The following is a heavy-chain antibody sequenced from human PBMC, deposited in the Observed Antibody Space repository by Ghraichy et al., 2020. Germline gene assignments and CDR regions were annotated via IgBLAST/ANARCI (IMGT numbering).Heavy chain of an antibody. CDR3: ARIDCISTSCYFDY. CDR2: IKQDGSEK. Sequence: GGSLRLSCAASGFTFSSYWMSWVRQAPGKGLEWVANIKQDGSEKHYVDSVKGRFTISRDNAMNSLYLQMNSLRAEDTAVYYCARIDCISTSCYFDYWGQGTLVTVSS. D-gene: IGHD2-2*01. V-gene: IGHV3-7*01. CDR1: GFTFSSYW. J-gene: IGHJ4*02.